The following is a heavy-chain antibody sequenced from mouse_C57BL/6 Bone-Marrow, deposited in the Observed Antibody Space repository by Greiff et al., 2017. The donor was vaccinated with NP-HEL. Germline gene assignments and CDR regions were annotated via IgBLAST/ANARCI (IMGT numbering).Heavy chain of an antibody. CDR1: GYTFTSYW. V-gene: IGHV1-64*01. CDR2: IHPNSGST. CDR3: AHIYDGYFYWYFDV. J-gene: IGHJ1*03. Sequence: QVQLQQPGAELVKPGASVKLSCKASGYTFTSYWMHWVKQRPGQGLEWIGMIHPNSGSTNYNEKFKSKATLTVDKSSSTAYMQLSSLTSEDSAVYYCAHIYDGYFYWYFDVWGTGTTVTVSS. D-gene: IGHD2-3*01.